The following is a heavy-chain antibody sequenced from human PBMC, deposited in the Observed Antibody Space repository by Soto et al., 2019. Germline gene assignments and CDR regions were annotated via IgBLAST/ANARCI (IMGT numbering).Heavy chain of an antibody. J-gene: IGHJ2*01. V-gene: IGHV1-3*01. CDR2: INAGNGNT. CDR1: GYTFTNYA. CDR3: ASPSVWYFDL. Sequence: QVQLVQSGAEVKMPGASVKVSCKASGYTFTNYAIHWVRQAPGQRLEWMGWINAGNGNTKYSQKFQGRVTITRDTSASTAYMELNSLRSEDTAVYYCASPSVWYFDLWGRGTLVTVSS.